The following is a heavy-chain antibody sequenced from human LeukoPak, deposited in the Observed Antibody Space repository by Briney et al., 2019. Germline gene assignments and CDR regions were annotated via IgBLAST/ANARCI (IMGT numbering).Heavy chain of an antibody. V-gene: IGHV4-39*02. CDR1: GGSISSTNYY. D-gene: IGHD3-22*01. J-gene: IGHJ3*02. CDR3: ARANYYDSSGYYYNAFDI. Sequence: PSETLSLTCTVSGGSISSTNYYWAWIRQPPGKGLEWIGSISYSGSTYYNPSLKSRITISVDTSKNHFSLKLSSVTAADTAVYYCARANYYDSSGYYYNAFDIWGQGTMVTVSS. CDR2: ISYSGST.